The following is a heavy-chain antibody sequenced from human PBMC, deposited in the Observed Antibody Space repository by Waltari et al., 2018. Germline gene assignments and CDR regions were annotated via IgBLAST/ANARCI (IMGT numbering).Heavy chain of an antibody. D-gene: IGHD6-13*01. Sequence: EVQLVQSGAEVQKPGESLQISCKGSGYSFTIYWIGCVRQMPGKGLEWMGIIYTGDSDRRYSPSFQGQVTISADKSISTAYLQWSSLKASDTAMYYCARLATTGTSWGDYWGQGTLVTVSS. V-gene: IGHV5-51*01. CDR2: IYTGDSDR. CDR3: ARLATTGTSWGDY. J-gene: IGHJ4*02. CDR1: GYSFTIYW.